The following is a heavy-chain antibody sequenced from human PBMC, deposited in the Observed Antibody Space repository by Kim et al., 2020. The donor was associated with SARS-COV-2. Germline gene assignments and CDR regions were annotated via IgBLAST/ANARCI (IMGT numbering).Heavy chain of an antibody. Sequence: GGSLRLSCAASGFTFDDYAMHWVRQAPGKGLEWVSGISWNSGSIGYADSVKGRFTISRDNAKNSLYLQMNSLRAEDTALYYCAKDMGYGSTAGMDVWGQG. CDR2: ISWNSGSI. CDR3: AKDMGYGSTAGMDV. D-gene: IGHD3-10*01. CDR1: GFTFDDYA. J-gene: IGHJ6*02. V-gene: IGHV3-9*01.